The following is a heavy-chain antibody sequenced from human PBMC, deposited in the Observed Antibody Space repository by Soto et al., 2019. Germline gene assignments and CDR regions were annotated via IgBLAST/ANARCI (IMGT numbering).Heavy chain of an antibody. CDR1: GFTFSSYG. CDR3: AKDLGYCSAGSCYRGFDY. Sequence: GGSLRLSCAAAGFTFSSYGMHWVRQAPGKGLEWVAVISYDGSNKYYADSVKGRFTISRDNSKNTLYLQMNSLRAEDTAVYYCAKDLGYCSAGSCYRGFDYWGQGTLVNVSS. D-gene: IGHD2-15*01. V-gene: IGHV3-30*18. J-gene: IGHJ4*02. CDR2: ISYDGSNK.